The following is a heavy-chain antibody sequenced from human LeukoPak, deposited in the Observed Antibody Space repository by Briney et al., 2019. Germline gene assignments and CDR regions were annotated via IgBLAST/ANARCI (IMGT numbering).Heavy chain of an antibody. CDR1: GGSISSHY. V-gene: IGHV4-59*11. CDR2: IYYSGST. D-gene: IGHD2-15*01. Sequence: KPSETLSLTCTVSGGSISSHYWSWLRQPPGKGLEWIGYIYYSGSTNYNPSLKSRVTISVDTSNNQFSLKLTSVTAADTAVYYCARDSRSGLFDYWGQGTLVTVSS. J-gene: IGHJ4*02. CDR3: ARDSRSGLFDY.